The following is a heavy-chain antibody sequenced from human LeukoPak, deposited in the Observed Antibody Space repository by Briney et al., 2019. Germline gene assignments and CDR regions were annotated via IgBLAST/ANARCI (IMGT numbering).Heavy chain of an antibody. V-gene: IGHV4-38-2*02. CDR1: GYSISSGYY. CDR3: ARYSSTRNFDY. Sequence: SETLSLTCTVSGYSISSGYYWGWIRQPPGKGLEWIATIYHTGITYYNPSLKSRVTISVDTSKNQFSLKLRSVTAADTAVYYCARYSSTRNFDYWGQGTLVTVSS. CDR2: IYHTGIT. J-gene: IGHJ4*02. D-gene: IGHD6-13*01.